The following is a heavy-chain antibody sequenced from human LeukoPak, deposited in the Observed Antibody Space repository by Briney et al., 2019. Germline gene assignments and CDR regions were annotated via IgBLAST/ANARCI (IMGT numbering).Heavy chain of an antibody. CDR3: AKGSTVTKSGWGVDH. CDR2: ISGSGGST. D-gene: IGHD4-17*01. CDR1: GLTFSSDA. J-gene: IGHJ4*02. Sequence: PGGSLGLSCAASGLTFSSDAMSWVRQAPGKGLEWVSGISGSGGSTYYADSVKGRFTISRDNSKNTLYMQMNSLRAEDTAVYYCAKGSTVTKSGWGVDHWGQGTLVTVSS. V-gene: IGHV3-23*01.